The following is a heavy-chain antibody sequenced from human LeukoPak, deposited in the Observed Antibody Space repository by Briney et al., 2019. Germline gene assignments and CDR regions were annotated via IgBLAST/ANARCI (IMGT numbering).Heavy chain of an antibody. Sequence: ASVKVSCKASGYTFTGYYMHWVRQAPGQGLEWMGWINPNSGGTNYAQKFQGRVTMTRNTSISTAYMELSSLRSEDTAVYYCARGELGDHFDYWGQGTLVTVSS. D-gene: IGHD1-26*01. V-gene: IGHV1-2*02. J-gene: IGHJ4*02. CDR3: ARGELGDHFDY. CDR1: GYTFTGYY. CDR2: INPNSGGT.